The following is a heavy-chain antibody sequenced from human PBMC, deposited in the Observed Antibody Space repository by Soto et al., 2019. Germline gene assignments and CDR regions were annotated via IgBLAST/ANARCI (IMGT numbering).Heavy chain of an antibody. J-gene: IGHJ6*02. V-gene: IGHV4-59*01. CDR2: IYYSGST. D-gene: IGHD3-10*01. Sequence: QVQLQESGPGLVKPSETLSLTCTVSGGSISSYYWSWIRQPPGKGLEWIGYIYYSGSTNYNPSLKXRXTXXVDTSKNQFSLKLSSVTAADTAVYYCAREVGSVDVWGQGTTVTVSS. CDR1: GGSISSYY. CDR3: AREVGSVDV.